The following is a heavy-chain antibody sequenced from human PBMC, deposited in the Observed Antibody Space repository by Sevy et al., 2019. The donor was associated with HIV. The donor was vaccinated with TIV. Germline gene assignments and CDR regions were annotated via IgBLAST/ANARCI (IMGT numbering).Heavy chain of an antibody. CDR2: ISNDGSNK. CDR3: AKDRLGSYESLIHY. V-gene: IGHV3-30*18. CDR1: GFTFSSFD. J-gene: IGHJ4*01. D-gene: IGHD5-12*01. Sequence: GGSLRLSCVVSGFTFSSFDMHWVRQAPGKGLEWVAFISNDGSNKYYEDSVKGRVTISRDNSKNTLYLQMNSLRAEDTAVYDCAKDRLGSYESLIHYRGQGTLVTVSS.